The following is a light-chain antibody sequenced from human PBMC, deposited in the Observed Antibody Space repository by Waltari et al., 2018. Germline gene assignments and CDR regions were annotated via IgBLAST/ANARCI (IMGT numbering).Light chain of an antibody. J-gene: IGLJ1*01. Sequence: SYELTQPPSVSVSPGQTASITCSGDTLGAKYSCWYQQKPGQSPVLVIYQDNKRPSGIPERFSGSNSGNTATLTISGTQAMDEADYYCQVWDSSTEYVFGTGTKVTVL. CDR1: TLGAKY. CDR3: QVWDSSTEYV. V-gene: IGLV3-1*01. CDR2: QDN.